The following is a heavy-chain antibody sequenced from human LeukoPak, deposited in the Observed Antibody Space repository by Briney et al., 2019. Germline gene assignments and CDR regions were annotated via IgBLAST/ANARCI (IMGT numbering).Heavy chain of an antibody. CDR1: GYTFTSYG. V-gene: IGHV1-18*01. CDR3: ARGYKSGWSGYFDP. D-gene: IGHD6-19*01. Sequence: GASVKVSCKASGYTFTSYGISWVRQAPGQGLEWMGWISAYNGNTNYAQKFQGRVTMTADASTSTAYMELRSLRFDDTAVYYCARGYKSGWSGYFDPWGQGTLVTVSS. J-gene: IGHJ5*02. CDR2: ISAYNGNT.